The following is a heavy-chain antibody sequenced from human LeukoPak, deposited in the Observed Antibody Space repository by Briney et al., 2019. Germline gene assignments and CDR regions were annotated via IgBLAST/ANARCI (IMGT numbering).Heavy chain of an antibody. Sequence: YSGSTNYNPSLKSRVTISVDTSKNQFSLKLSSVTAAGTAVYYCARHFGGYYGSGSYYWFDPWGQGTLVTVSS. J-gene: IGHJ5*02. CDR2: YSGST. V-gene: IGHV4-59*08. D-gene: IGHD3-10*01. CDR3: ARHFGGYYGSGSYYWFDP.